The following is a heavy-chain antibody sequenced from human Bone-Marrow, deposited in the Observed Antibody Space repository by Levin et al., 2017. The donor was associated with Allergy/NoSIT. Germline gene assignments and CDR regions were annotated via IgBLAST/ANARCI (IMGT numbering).Heavy chain of an antibody. J-gene: IGHJ4*02. CDR3: TRDLVLGSGSLDY. D-gene: IGHD3-10*01. CDR2: ISELGSA. Sequence: GGSLRLSCAASGFNFRSHWMHWVRQVPGKGLVWVSRISELGSAYYADSVKGRFTISRDNDENTMSLQMNSLRVEDTAVYYCTRDLVLGSGSLDYWGQGTLITVSS. V-gene: IGHV3-74*01. CDR1: GFNFRSHW.